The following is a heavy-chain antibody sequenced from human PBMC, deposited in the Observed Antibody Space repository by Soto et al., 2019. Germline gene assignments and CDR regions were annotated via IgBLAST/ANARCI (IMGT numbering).Heavy chain of an antibody. V-gene: IGHV4-30-4*01. D-gene: IGHD3-16*02. CDR2: NYYSGST. J-gene: IGHJ5*02. CDR3: PRVSVTGYIHQTWFDP. Sequence: SETLSLTCTISCGSITSGEYYWSWLRQPPGKGLEWIGYNYYSGSTYYNPSLGSRVTISIDTSKNQFSLKLSSVTAADTAVYYCPRVSVTGYIHQTWFDPWGQGTRVTVSS. CDR1: CGSITSGEYY.